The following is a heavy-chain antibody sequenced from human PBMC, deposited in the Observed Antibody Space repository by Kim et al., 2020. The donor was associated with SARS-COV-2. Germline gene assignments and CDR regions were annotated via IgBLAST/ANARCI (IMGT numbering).Heavy chain of an antibody. V-gene: IGHV4-34*01. J-gene: IGHJ4*02. D-gene: IGHD2-2*01. CDR1: GGSFSGYY. CDR2: INHSGST. Sequence: SETLSLTCAVYGGSFSGYYWSWIRQPPGKGLEWIGEINHSGSTNYNPSLKSRVTISVDTSKNQFSLKLSSVTAADTAVYYCARGRIPAALTHDFDYWGQGTLVTVSS. CDR3: ARGRIPAALTHDFDY.